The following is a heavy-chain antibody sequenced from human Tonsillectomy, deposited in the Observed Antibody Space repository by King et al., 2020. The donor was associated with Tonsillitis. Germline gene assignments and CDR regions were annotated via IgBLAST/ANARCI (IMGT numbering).Heavy chain of an antibody. Sequence: LQLQESGPGLVKPSETLSLSCAVSGYSISSGYFWGWIRQPPGKGLEWIGSFYDSGDTYYNPSLKSRVTMSVDTSKNQFSLKLSSVTAADTAVYYCARLTLYSSSWLTLWGQGTLVTVSS. CDR3: ARLTLYSSSWLTL. J-gene: IGHJ4*02. V-gene: IGHV4-38-2*01. CDR2: FYDSGDT. CDR1: GYSISSGYF. D-gene: IGHD6-13*01.